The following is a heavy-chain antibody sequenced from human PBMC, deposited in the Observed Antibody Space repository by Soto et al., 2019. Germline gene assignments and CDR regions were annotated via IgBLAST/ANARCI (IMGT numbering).Heavy chain of an antibody. CDR1: GFTFSSYA. CDR2: ISGSGGST. Sequence: GGSLRLSCAASGFTFSSYAMSWVRQAPGKGLEWVSAISGSGGSTYYADPVKGRFTISRDNSKNTLYLQMNSLRAEDTAVYYCANRYFSSTSCYAFDIWGQGTMVTVSS. D-gene: IGHD2-2*01. V-gene: IGHV3-23*01. J-gene: IGHJ3*02. CDR3: ANRYFSSTSCYAFDI.